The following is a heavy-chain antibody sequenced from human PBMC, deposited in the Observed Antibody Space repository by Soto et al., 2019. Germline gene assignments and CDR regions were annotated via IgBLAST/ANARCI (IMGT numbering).Heavy chain of an antibody. V-gene: IGHV4-30-4*01. J-gene: IGHJ5*02. CDR1: GGSISSGDYY. CDR3: ARDVSRWWFDSSGPTIPSRLNWFDP. CDR2: IYYSGST. Sequence: SETLSLTCTVSGGSISSGDYYWSWIRQPPGKGLEWIGYIYYSGSTYYNPSLKSRVTISVDTSKNQFSLKLSSVTAADTAVYYCARDVSRWWFDSSGPTIPSRLNWFDPWGQGTLVT. D-gene: IGHD3-22*01.